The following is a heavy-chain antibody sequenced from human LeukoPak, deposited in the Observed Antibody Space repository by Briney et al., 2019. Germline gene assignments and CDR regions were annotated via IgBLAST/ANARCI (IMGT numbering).Heavy chain of an antibody. D-gene: IGHD5-12*01. CDR2: TSSSGSTI. CDR3: ARATGYSGYASLFYYYYGMDV. Sequence: AGSLRLSCAASGFTFSSYEMNWVRQAPGKGLEWVSYTSSSGSTIYYADSVKGRFTISRDNAKNSLYLQMNSLRAEDTAVYYCARATGYSGYASLFYYYYGMDVWGQGTTVTVSS. V-gene: IGHV3-48*03. CDR1: GFTFSSYE. J-gene: IGHJ6*02.